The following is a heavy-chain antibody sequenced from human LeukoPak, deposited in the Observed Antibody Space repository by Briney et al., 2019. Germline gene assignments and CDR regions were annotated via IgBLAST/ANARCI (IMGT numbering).Heavy chain of an antibody. CDR3: ARYCQRKSSTSHCYYGMDV. CDR1: GGSISSYY. V-gene: IGHV4-59*08. Sequence: SETLSLTCTVSGGSISSYYWSWIRQPPGKGLEWIGYIYYSGSTNYNPSLKSRVTISVDTSKNQFSLKLSSVTAADTAVYYCARYCQRKSSTSHCYYGMDVWGQGTTVTVSS. J-gene: IGHJ6*02. D-gene: IGHD2-2*01. CDR2: IYYSGST.